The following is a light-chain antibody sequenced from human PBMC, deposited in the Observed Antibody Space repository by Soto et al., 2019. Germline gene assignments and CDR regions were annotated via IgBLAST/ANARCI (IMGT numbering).Light chain of an antibody. CDR2: EVS. CDR3: SSYTSSSTLVV. CDR1: SSDVGGYNY. V-gene: IGLV2-14*01. Sequence: QSVLTQPASVAGSPGQSITISCTGTSSDVGGYNYVSWYQQHPGKAPKLMIYEVSNRPSGVSNRFSGSKSGNTASLTISGLHAEDEADYYCSSYTSSSTLVVVGGGTKLTVL. J-gene: IGLJ2*01.